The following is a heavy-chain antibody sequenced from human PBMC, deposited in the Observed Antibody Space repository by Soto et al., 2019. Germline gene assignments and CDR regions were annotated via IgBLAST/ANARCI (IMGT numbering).Heavy chain of an antibody. CDR2: IRQGGNEK. CDR3: VGALTYEVPYYYYGMDV. J-gene: IGHJ6*02. CDR1: GFMFSTYL. V-gene: IGHV3-7*01. Sequence: LRLSCTASGFMFSTYLMSWVRQAPGKGLEWVANIRQGGNEKFYVDSVKGRFTISRDNAKKSLYLQMNSLRAEDAAVYYCVGALTYEVPYYYYGMDVWGQGTTVTVSS. D-gene: IGHD3-16*01.